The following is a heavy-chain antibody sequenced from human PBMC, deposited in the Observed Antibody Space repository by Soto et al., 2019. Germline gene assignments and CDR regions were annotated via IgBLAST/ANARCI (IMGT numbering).Heavy chain of an antibody. Sequence: GASVKVSCKASGYTFTSYDINWVRQATGQGLEWMGWMNPNSGNTGYAQKFQGRVTMTRNTSISTAYMELSSLRSEDTAVYYCARGLYYDFWSGWENIDYWGQGTLGTVSS. J-gene: IGHJ4*02. CDR3: ARGLYYDFWSGWENIDY. CDR1: GYTFTSYD. V-gene: IGHV1-8*01. D-gene: IGHD3-3*01. CDR2: MNPNSGNT.